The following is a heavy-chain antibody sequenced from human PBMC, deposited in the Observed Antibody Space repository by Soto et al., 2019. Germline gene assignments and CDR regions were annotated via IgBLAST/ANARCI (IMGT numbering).Heavy chain of an antibody. V-gene: IGHV1-45*02. J-gene: IGHJ3*02. Sequence: SVKVSCKASGYTFTFRYLHWVRQAPGQALEWMGWITPFKSDTNYAQKFQDRVTITGDRSVSTAYMELSNLRSDDTAMYYCARSPFAGSDAFDIWGQGTMVTVSS. CDR3: ARSPFAGSDAFDI. D-gene: IGHD1-1*01. CDR1: GYTFTFRY. CDR2: ITPFKSDT.